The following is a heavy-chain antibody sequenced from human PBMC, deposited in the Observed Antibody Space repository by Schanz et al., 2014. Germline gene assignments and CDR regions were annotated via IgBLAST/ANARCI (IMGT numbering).Heavy chain of an antibody. D-gene: IGHD2-2*01. CDR1: RSTFSSYT. Sequence: QVQLVQSGAEVKKPGSSVKVSCKASRSTFSSYTISWVRQARGQGLEWVGRFIPILDVGNYAQQFQGRVPFTADKSTSTAYMELSSLRYEDTALYYCARGTMPGTFDIWGQGTMVTVSS. J-gene: IGHJ3*02. CDR2: FIPILDVG. CDR3: ARGTMPGTFDI. V-gene: IGHV1-69*02.